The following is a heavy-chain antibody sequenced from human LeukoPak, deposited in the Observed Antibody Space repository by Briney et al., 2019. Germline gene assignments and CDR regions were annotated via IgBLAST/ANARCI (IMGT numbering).Heavy chain of an antibody. V-gene: IGHV4-4*07. CDR2: IYTRGTT. CDR3: AGEGLAGSNYFDY. Sequence: SETLSLTCTVSGGSISSYYWSWIRQPAGKGLEWIGRIYTRGTTNYNPSLKSRVTMSVDASKNQFSLKLTSVTAADTAVYYCAGEGLAGSNYFDYWGQETLVTVSS. D-gene: IGHD6-19*01. CDR1: GGSISSYY. J-gene: IGHJ4*02.